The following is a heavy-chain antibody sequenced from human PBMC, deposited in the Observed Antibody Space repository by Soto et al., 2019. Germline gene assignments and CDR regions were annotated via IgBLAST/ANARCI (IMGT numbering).Heavy chain of an antibody. J-gene: IGHJ4*02. V-gene: IGHV4-4*02. Sequence: QVQLQESGPGLVKPSGTLSLTCALSGASIITDNWWSWVRQPPGKEMEWIGEIYHSGNTNFNPSVESRVTLTVDTSKNQFSLTVSSVTAADKAIYYCARASASSKLRGVVINWGQGTLVTVSS. CDR2: IYHSGNT. CDR1: GASIITDNW. D-gene: IGHD3-10*01. CDR3: ARASASSKLRGVVIN.